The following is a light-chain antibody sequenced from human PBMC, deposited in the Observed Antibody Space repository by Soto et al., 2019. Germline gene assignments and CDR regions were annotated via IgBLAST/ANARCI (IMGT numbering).Light chain of an antibody. J-gene: IGLJ3*02. V-gene: IGLV2-14*01. CDR2: EVN. CDR1: SSDVGGYNY. Sequence: QSALTQPASVSGSPGQSITISCTGTSSDVGGYNYASWYQQHPGKAPKLMIYEVNNRPSGVSNRFSGSKSGNTASLTISGLQAEDEADYYCTSYTSSNTPVFGGGTKLTVL. CDR3: TSYTSSNTPV.